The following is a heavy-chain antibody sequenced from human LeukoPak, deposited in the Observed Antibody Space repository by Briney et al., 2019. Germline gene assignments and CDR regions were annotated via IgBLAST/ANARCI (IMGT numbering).Heavy chain of an antibody. Sequence: GGSLRLSCAASGFTFSDYYMSWIRQAPGKGLEWVSYISSSGSTIYYADSVKGRFTISRDNAKISLYLQMNSLRAEDTAVYYCARQAIAVAGTLGSYYFDYWGQGTLVTVSS. CDR3: ARQAIAVAGTLGSYYFDY. V-gene: IGHV3-11*04. D-gene: IGHD6-19*01. CDR1: GFTFSDYY. CDR2: ISSSGSTI. J-gene: IGHJ4*02.